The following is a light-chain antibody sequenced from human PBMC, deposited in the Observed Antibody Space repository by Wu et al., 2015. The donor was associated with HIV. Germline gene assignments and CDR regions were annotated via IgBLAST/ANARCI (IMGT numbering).Light chain of an antibody. Sequence: DIVLTQSPGTLSLSPGERATLSCRASQSVNSSYFAWYQQKPGQAPRLLIYGASSRATGIPDRFSGSGSGTDFSLAISRLEPEDFAVYYCQQYDSSLALTFGGGTKVEIK. CDR1: QSVNSSY. CDR3: QQYDSSLALT. CDR2: GAS. J-gene: IGKJ4*01. V-gene: IGKV3-20*01.